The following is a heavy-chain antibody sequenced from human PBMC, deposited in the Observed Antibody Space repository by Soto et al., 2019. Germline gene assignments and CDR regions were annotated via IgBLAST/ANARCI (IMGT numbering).Heavy chain of an antibody. Sequence: VQLVESGGGLVQPGRSLRLSCAASGFTFDDYAMHWVRQAPGKGLEWVSGISWNSGTIVYADSVKGRFTISRDNAKNSLYLQMNCLRGEDTALYYCAKDMRGGSSSSRYYYGLDVWSQGTTVTVSS. CDR2: ISWNSGTI. V-gene: IGHV3-9*01. CDR1: GFTFDDYA. CDR3: AKDMRGGSSSSRYYYGLDV. J-gene: IGHJ6*02. D-gene: IGHD6-13*01.